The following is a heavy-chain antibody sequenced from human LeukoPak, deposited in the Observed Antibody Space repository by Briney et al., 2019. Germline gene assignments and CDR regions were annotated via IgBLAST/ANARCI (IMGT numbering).Heavy chain of an antibody. CDR1: GFTFSSYS. V-gene: IGHV3-48*01. D-gene: IGHD2-8*01. J-gene: IGHJ5*02. CDR3: ARGVSCTNGVCYLGWFDP. Sequence: PGGSLRLSCAASGFTFSSYSMNWVRQALGKGLEWVSYISSSSSTIYYADSVKGRFTISRDNAKNSLYLQMNSLRAEDTAVYYCARGVSCTNGVCYLGWFDPWGQGTLVTVSS. CDR2: ISSSSSTI.